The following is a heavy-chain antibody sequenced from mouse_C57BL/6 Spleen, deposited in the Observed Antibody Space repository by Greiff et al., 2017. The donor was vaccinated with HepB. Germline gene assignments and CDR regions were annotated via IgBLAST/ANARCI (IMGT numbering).Heavy chain of an antibody. V-gene: IGHV1-26*01. Sequence: VQLQQSGPELVKPGASVKISCMASGYTFTDYYMNWVKQSHGKSLEWIGDINPNNGGTSYNQKFKGKATLTVDKSSSTAYMELRSLTSEDSAVYYCARSEDYWGQGTTLTVSS. J-gene: IGHJ2*01. CDR3: ARSEDY. CDR1: GYTFTDYY. CDR2: INPNNGGT.